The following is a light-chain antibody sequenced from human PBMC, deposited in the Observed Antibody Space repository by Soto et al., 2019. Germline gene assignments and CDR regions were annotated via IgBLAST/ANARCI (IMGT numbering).Light chain of an antibody. V-gene: IGKV1-5*03. J-gene: IGKJ3*01. CDR2: KTS. Sequence: DLQMTQSPSTLSASVGDRVIITCRASQTLNSWLAWYQQKPGKAPKLLIYKTSNLESGVPSRFSGSGSGTEFALTISSLQPDDFATYYCQQYKSYSLFTFGPGTKVDIK. CDR1: QTLNSW. CDR3: QQYKSYSLFT.